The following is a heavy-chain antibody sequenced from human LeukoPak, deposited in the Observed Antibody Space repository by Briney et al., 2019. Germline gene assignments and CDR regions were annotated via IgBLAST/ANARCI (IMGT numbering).Heavy chain of an antibody. CDR1: GGSISSSSYY. D-gene: IGHD4-17*01. Sequence: KPSETLSLTCTVSGGSISSSSYYRGWIRQPPGKGLEWIGSIYYSGSTYYNPSLKSRVTISVDTSKNQFSLKLSSVTAADTAVYYCARMTTVPTGGGNYFDYWGQGTLVTVSS. CDR3: ARMTTVPTGGGNYFDY. J-gene: IGHJ4*02. V-gene: IGHV4-39*01. CDR2: IYYSGST.